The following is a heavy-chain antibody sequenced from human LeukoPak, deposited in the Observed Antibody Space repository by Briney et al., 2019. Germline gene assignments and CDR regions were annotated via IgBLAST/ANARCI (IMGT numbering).Heavy chain of an antibody. J-gene: IGHJ5*02. CDR2: TYYRSTWYN. Sequence: SQTLSRTCAISGVSVSIKSVTWNWIRQSPSRGLEWLGRTYYRSTWYNDYAVSVRGRITVNPDTSKNQSSLHLNSVTPEDTAVYYCARRLTQYDCFDPWGQGILVTVPS. CDR1: GVSVSIKSVT. V-gene: IGHV6-1*01. D-gene: IGHD2-2*01. CDR3: ARRLTQYDCFDP.